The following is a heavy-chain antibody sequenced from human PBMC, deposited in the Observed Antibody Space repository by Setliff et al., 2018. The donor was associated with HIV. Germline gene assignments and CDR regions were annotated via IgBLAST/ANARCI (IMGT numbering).Heavy chain of an antibody. CDR1: GVSISSHY. V-gene: IGHV4-59*11. Sequence: SETLSLTCTVSGVSISSHYWSWVRQPPGKGLEWIGYIYYSGSTNYNPSLKSRVTISVDTSKNHFSLKLTSVTAADTAVYYCARATVGTPERIDYWGQGTLVTVSS. CDR2: IYYSGST. CDR3: ARATVGTPERIDY. J-gene: IGHJ4*02. D-gene: IGHD4-17*01.